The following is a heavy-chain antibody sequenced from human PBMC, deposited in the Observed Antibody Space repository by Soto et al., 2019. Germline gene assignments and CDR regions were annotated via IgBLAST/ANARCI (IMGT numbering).Heavy chain of an antibody. CDR2: ISYDGSNK. J-gene: IGHJ4*02. CDR1: GFTFSRYG. Sequence: QVQLVESGGGVVQPGRSLRLSCAASGFTFSRYGMHWVRQAPGKGLEWVAVISYDGSNKYYADCVKGRFTISRDNSKNTLYLQMNSLRAEDTAVYYCAKGSTAMTYFDYWGQGTLVTVSS. CDR3: AKGSTAMTYFDY. V-gene: IGHV3-30*18. D-gene: IGHD5-18*01.